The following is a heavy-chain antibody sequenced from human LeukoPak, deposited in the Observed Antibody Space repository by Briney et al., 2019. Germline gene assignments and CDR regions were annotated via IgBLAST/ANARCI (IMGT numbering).Heavy chain of an antibody. J-gene: IGHJ4*02. CDR2: IYYSGST. V-gene: IGHV4-31*03. D-gene: IGHD3-22*01. CDR1: GGSISSGGYY. CDR3: ARGLVVVNYYFDY. Sequence: SETLSLTCTVSGGSISSGGYYWSWIRQHPGKGLEWIGYIYYSGSTYYNPSLKSRVTISVDTSKNQFSLKLSSVTAADTAVYYCARGLVVVNYYFDYWGQGTLVTVSS.